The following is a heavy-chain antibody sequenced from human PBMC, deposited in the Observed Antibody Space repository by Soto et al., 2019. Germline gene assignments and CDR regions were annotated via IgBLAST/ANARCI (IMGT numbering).Heavy chain of an antibody. V-gene: IGHV4-31*03. Sequence: QVQLQESGPGLVKPSQTLSLTCTVSGGSISSGGYYWSWIRQHPGKGLEWIGYIYYSGSTYYNPSLKSRVTISVDPSKNQFSLKLSSVTAADTAVYYCASAPRGSSSWLRYGMDVWGQGTTVTVSS. CDR1: GGSISSGGYY. D-gene: IGHD6-13*01. CDR3: ASAPRGSSSWLRYGMDV. CDR2: IYYSGST. J-gene: IGHJ6*02.